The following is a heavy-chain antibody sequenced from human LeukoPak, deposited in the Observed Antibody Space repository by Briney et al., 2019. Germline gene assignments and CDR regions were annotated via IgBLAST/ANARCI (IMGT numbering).Heavy chain of an antibody. V-gene: IGHV6-1*01. CDR1: GDSVSSKSAT. D-gene: IGHD6-13*01. CDR2: TYYKSKWNN. Sequence: PSQTLSLTCAISGDSVSSKSATWNWIRQSPSRGLEWLGRTYYKSKWNNDYAISVKSRITITPDTPKNQFSLHLNSVTPEDTAVYSCARSAAGTLDYWGQGTLVTVSS. J-gene: IGHJ4*02. CDR3: ARSAAGTLDY.